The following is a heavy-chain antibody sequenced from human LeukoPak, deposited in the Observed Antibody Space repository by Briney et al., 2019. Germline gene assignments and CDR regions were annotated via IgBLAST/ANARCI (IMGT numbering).Heavy chain of an antibody. J-gene: IGHJ4*02. D-gene: IGHD3-10*01. CDR3: ARVVRGAEGLFDY. V-gene: IGHV4-30-2*01. CDR1: GGSISSGGYS. Sequence: SETLSLTCAVSGGSISSGGYSCSWIRQPPAKGLEWIGYIYHSGSTYYNPSLKSRVTISVDRSKNQFSLKLSSVTAADTAVYYCARVVRGAEGLFDYWGQGTLVTVSS. CDR2: IYHSGST.